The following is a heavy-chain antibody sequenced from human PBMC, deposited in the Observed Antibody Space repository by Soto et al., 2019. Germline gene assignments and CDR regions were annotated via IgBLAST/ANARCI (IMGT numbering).Heavy chain of an antibody. CDR2: VGVSGATT. CDR1: GFTFSSYA. D-gene: IGHD3-10*01. CDR3: AKFRAGLGSQTDF. Sequence: EVQLLESGGNLVQPGGSLRLSCAASGFTFSSYAMSWVRQAPGKGLEWVSTVGVSGATTYYTDSVEGRFTISRKNSNSTLFLQMHSLRAEDTAIYYSAKFRAGLGSQTDFWGQGTLVTVSS. J-gene: IGHJ4*02. V-gene: IGHV3-23*01.